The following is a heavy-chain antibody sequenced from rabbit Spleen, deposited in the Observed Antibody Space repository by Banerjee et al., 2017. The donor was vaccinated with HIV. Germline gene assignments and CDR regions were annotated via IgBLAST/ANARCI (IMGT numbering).Heavy chain of an antibody. Sequence: LEESGGGLVKPGGTLTLTCTVSGFSFSSNWICWVRQAPGKGLEWIACIHIGSSTFTYFATWAKGRFTISKTSSTTVTLQMTSLTAADTATYFCARDLPSVIGWNLNLWGPGTLVTVS. D-gene: IGHD2-1*01. J-gene: IGHJ4*01. V-gene: IGHV1S45*01. CDR3: ARDLPSVIGWNLNL. CDR1: GFSFSSNW. CDR2: IHIGSSTFT.